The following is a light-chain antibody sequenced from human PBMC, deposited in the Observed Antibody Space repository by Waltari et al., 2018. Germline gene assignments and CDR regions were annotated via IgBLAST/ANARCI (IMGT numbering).Light chain of an antibody. CDR3: QVWDSRSDRA. CDR1: NIGRKS. CDR2: FDN. V-gene: IGLV3-21*04. J-gene: IGLJ2*01. Sequence: SYVLTQPPSVSVAPGKTATITCGGGNIGRKSVHWYQQKAGQAPVLVIYFDNDRPSGIPERFSGSNAGDTATLTISRVEAGDEADYYCQVWDSRSDRAFGGGTKLTVL.